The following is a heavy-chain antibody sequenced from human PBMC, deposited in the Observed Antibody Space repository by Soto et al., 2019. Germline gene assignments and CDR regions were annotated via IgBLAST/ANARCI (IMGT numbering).Heavy chain of an antibody. V-gene: IGHV3-23*01. Sequence: GGSLRLSCVASGIEFSNYAMSWVRQAPGKGLEWVSISSASGRSRHHADSVKGRFTISRDNSKNTLYLHMTNLRAEDTAVYYCAKDGNWLDVYFDVWGQGTPVTVSS. J-gene: IGHJ4*02. D-gene: IGHD6-19*01. CDR1: GIEFSNYA. CDR3: AKDGNWLDVYFDV. CDR2: SSASGRSR.